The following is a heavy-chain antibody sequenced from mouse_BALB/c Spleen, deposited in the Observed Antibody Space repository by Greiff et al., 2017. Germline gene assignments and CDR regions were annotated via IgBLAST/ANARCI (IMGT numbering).Heavy chain of an antibody. J-gene: IGHJ1*01. Sequence: EVQLQQSGAELVKPGASVKLSCTASGFNIKDTYMHWVKQRPEQGLEWIGRIDPANGNTIYDPKFQGKASITADTSSNTAYLQLSSLTSEDTAVYYCASSLGYDPYWYFDVWGAGTTVTVSS. CDR3: ASSLGYDPYWYFDV. V-gene: IGHV14-3*02. CDR2: IDPANGNT. D-gene: IGHD2-14*01. CDR1: GFNIKDTY.